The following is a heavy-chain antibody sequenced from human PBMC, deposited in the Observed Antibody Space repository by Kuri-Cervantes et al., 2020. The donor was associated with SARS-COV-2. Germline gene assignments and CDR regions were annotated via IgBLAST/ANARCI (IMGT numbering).Heavy chain of an antibody. V-gene: IGHV4-59*08. CDR1: GASINSHY. CDR3: ARYWSGYPPNAFDI. CDR2: IYYSGST. Sequence: GSLRLSCTVSGASINSHYWSWIRQPPGKGLEWIGYIYYSGSTNYNPSLKSRVTISVDTSKNQFSLKLSSVTAADTAVYYCARYWSGYPPNAFDIWGQGTMVTVSS. D-gene: IGHD3-3*01. J-gene: IGHJ3*02.